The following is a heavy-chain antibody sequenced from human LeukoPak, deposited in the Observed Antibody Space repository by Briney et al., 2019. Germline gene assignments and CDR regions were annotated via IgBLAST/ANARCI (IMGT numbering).Heavy chain of an antibody. CDR1: GGTFSSYA. J-gene: IGHJ3*02. Sequence: GASVKVSCKASGGTFSSYAISWVRQAPGQGLEWMGGIIPIFGTANYAQKFQGRVTITADESTSTAYMELSSLRSEDTAAYYCARPPGSHDAFDIWGQGTMVTVS. D-gene: IGHD3-10*01. CDR2: IIPIFGTA. V-gene: IGHV1-69*13. CDR3: ARPPGSHDAFDI.